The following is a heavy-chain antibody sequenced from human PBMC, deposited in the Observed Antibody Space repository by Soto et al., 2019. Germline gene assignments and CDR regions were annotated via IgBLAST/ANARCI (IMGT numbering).Heavy chain of an antibody. D-gene: IGHD2-15*01. J-gene: IGHJ4*02. CDR2: IWYDGSNK. CDR3: ARDGYCSGGSCYSVPVFDY. V-gene: IGHV3-33*01. Sequence: GGSLRLSCAASGFTFSSYGVHWVRQAPGKGLEWVAVIWYDGSNKYYADSVKGRFTISRDNSKNTLYLQMNSLRAEGTAVYYCARDGYCSGGSCYSVPVFDYWGQGTLVTVSS. CDR1: GFTFSSYG.